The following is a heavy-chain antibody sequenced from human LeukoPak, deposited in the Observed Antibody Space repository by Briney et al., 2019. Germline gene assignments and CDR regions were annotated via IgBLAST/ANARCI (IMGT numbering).Heavy chain of an antibody. Sequence: SETLSLTCTVSGGSIGSGGYYWSWVRQHPGKGLEWIGYIYYSGSTYYNPSLMSRVTISVDTSKNQFSLKLTSVTAADTAVYYCARDGGSSGMDDAFDIWGQGTMVTVSS. CDR3: ARDGGSSGMDDAFDI. CDR1: GGSIGSGGYY. CDR2: IYYSGST. J-gene: IGHJ3*02. V-gene: IGHV4-31*03. D-gene: IGHD3-22*01.